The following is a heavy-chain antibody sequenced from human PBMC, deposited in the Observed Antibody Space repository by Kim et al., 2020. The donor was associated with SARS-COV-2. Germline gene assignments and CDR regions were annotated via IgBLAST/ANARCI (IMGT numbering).Heavy chain of an antibody. Sequence: GGSLRLSCAASGLSFSDSYMNWVRQAPGKGLEWLSFISTRGESIFYADSVEGRFTISRDIAKNSLYLQMNYLRDEDTAVYYCARSGNGYNAFGIWGQG. CDR2: ISTRGESI. CDR1: GLSFSDSY. CDR3: ARSGNGYNAFGI. V-gene: IGHV3-11*01. D-gene: IGHD5-12*01. J-gene: IGHJ4*02.